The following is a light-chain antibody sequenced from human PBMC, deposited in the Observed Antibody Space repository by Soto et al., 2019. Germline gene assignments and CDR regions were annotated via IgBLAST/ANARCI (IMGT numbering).Light chain of an antibody. J-gene: IGKJ3*01. CDR2: DAS. V-gene: IGKV1-33*01. CDR1: QDIVNY. CDR3: QRYDKLPIT. Sequence: DIQLTQSPSSLSASVGDRVTITCQASQDIVNYLNWYQQKPGKAPKLLIYDASKLESGVPSRFSGRGFGTDFTFTISSLQSEDIATYYCQRYDKLPITFGPGTKVEI.